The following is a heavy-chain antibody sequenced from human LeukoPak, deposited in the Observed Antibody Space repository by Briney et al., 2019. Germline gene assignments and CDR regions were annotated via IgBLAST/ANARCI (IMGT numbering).Heavy chain of an antibody. V-gene: IGHV3-23*01. Sequence: GGSLRLSCAASGFTFRHYAMNWVRQAPGKGLEWVSAITGSGDSTYYADSVKGRFAISRDNSKNTLYLQLNSLRDEDTAVYYCARDNDWAFHYWGQGTLVTVSS. CDR2: ITGSGDST. D-gene: IGHD3-9*01. CDR3: ARDNDWAFHY. J-gene: IGHJ4*02. CDR1: GFTFRHYA.